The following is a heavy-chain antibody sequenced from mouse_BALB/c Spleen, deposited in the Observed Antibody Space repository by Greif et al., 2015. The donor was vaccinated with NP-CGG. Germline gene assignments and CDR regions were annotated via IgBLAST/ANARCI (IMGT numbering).Heavy chain of an antibody. CDR2: INPSTGYT. J-gene: IGHJ2*01. V-gene: IGHV1-7*01. Sequence: VQLQQSGAELAKPGASVKMSCKASCYTFTSYWMHWVKQRPGQGLEWIGYINPSTGYTEYNQKFKDKATLTADKSSSTAYMQLSSLTSEDSAVYYCARRVYYFDYWGQGTTLTVSS. CDR3: ARRVYYFDY. CDR1: CYTFTSYW.